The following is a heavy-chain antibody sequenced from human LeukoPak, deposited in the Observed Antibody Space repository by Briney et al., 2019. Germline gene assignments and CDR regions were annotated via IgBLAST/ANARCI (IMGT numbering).Heavy chain of an antibody. CDR1: GFSFSEYS. D-gene: IGHD5-12*01. CDR3: ARDHRYAFDN. V-gene: IGHV3-48*04. Sequence: GGSLRLSCAASGFSFSEYSMNWVRQAPGKGLEWISYVWIRSGNTKYADSVKRRFTISGDSAKNSVFLQMNNLRVEDTAVYYCARDHRYAFDNWGQGTLVTVSS. CDR2: VWIRSGNT. J-gene: IGHJ4*02.